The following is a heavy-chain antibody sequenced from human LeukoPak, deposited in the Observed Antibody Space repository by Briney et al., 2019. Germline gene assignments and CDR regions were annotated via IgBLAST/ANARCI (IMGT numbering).Heavy chain of an antibody. V-gene: IGHV4-59*12. CDR3: AREKIGTGTVLGKDYYYMDV. CDR1: GGSISSYY. D-gene: IGHD3-16*01. CDR2: IYYSGST. Sequence: SETLSLTCTVSGGSISSYYWSWIRQSPGKGLEWIGYIYYSGSTNYNPSLKSQVTISVDTSKNQFSLKLSSVTAADTAMYYCAREKIGTGTVLGKDYYYMDVWGKGTTVTVSS. J-gene: IGHJ6*03.